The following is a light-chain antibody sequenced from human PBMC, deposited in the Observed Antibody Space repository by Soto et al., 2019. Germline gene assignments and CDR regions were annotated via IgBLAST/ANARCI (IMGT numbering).Light chain of an antibody. Sequence: EIVLTQSPASLSLSPGERATLSCRASQSVGSYLAWYQQKPGQAPRLLIYDAFSRATGIPARFSGSGSGTDVTLTISSLEPEDFAVYYCQQRSTWPLTFGGGTKVEIK. CDR1: QSVGSY. CDR2: DAF. V-gene: IGKV3-11*01. J-gene: IGKJ4*01. CDR3: QQRSTWPLT.